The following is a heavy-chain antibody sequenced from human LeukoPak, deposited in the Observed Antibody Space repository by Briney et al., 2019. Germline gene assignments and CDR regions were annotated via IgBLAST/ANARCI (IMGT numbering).Heavy chain of an antibody. Sequence: GGSLRLSCAASGFAFSTYSMNWVRQPPGQGLKWVASISLNSAAIYYADSVRGRFTISRDNSKNTLFLQMNSLRAEDTAVYYCAKDRAQQLVLDFWDQGTLVTVSS. CDR3: AKDRAQQLVLDF. CDR2: ISLNSAAI. CDR1: GFAFSTYS. V-gene: IGHV3-21*04. D-gene: IGHD6-13*01. J-gene: IGHJ4*02.